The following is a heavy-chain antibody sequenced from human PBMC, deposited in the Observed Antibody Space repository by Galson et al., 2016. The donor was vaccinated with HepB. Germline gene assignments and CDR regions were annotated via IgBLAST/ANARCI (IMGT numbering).Heavy chain of an antibody. CDR1: GGTFGTYT. CDR3: ASSLVPTASRFGT. CDR2: LVPIVNLA. V-gene: IGHV1-69*02. D-gene: IGHD2-21*02. J-gene: IGHJ5*02. Sequence: SVKVSCKASGGTFGTYTLNWLRQAPGKGPEWMGRLVPIVNLANYVQRLQGRLTITADTSTSTTYMELTSLTSEDTAIYYCASSLVPTASRFGTWGQGTLVTVSS.